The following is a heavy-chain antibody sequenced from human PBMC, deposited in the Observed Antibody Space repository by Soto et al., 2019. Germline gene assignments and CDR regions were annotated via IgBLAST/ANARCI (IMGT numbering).Heavy chain of an antibody. Sequence: SLKVSWKGSGGTFSRDAISWGRQAPGQGLEWMGGIIPIFGTANYAQKFQGRVTITADKSTSTAYMELSSLRSEDTAVYYCAREVIVVVPAAHAFDIWGQGTMVTVSS. CDR2: IIPIFGTA. J-gene: IGHJ3*02. D-gene: IGHD2-2*01. CDR1: GGTFSRDA. V-gene: IGHV1-69*06. CDR3: AREVIVVVPAAHAFDI.